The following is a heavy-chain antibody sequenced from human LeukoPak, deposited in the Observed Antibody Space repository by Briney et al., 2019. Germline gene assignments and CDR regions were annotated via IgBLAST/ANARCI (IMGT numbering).Heavy chain of an antibody. V-gene: IGHV4-59*01. D-gene: IGHD6-13*01. J-gene: IGHJ4*02. Sequence: PSETLSLTCAVSGGSISSYYWSWIRQPLGKGLEWIGYFYYSGSTNYSPSLKSRVTISIDTSKNQFSLKLNSVTAADTAVYYCARGSSWSYYFDYWGQGTLVTVSS. CDR1: GGSISSYY. CDR3: ARGSSWSYYFDY. CDR2: FYYSGST.